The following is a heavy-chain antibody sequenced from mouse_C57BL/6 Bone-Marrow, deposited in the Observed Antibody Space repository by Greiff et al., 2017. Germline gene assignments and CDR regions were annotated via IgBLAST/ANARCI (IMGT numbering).Heavy chain of an antibody. J-gene: IGHJ4*01. Sequence: QVHVKQPGTELVKPGASVKLSCKASGYTFTSYWMHWVKQRPGQGLEWIGNINPSNGGTNYNEKFKSKATLTVDKSSSTAYMQLSSLTSEDSAVYYCARSGGDSSGLQAMDYWGQGTSVTVSS. CDR3: ARSGGDSSGLQAMDY. V-gene: IGHV1-53*01. D-gene: IGHD3-2*02. CDR1: GYTFTSYW. CDR2: INPSNGGT.